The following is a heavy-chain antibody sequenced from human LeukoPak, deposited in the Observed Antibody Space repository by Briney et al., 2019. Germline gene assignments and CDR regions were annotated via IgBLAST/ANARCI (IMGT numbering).Heavy chain of an antibody. V-gene: IGHV3-23*01. CDR3: AKGYGCTYYYYGMDV. D-gene: IGHD5-18*01. CDR1: GFTFSSYA. J-gene: IGHJ6*02. Sequence: GGSLRLSCAASGFTFSSYAMSWVRQAPGKGLEWVSAISGSGGSTYYADSVKGRFTISRDNPKNTLYLQMNSLRAEDTVVYYCAKGYGCTYYYYGMDVWGQGTTVTVSS. CDR2: ISGSGGST.